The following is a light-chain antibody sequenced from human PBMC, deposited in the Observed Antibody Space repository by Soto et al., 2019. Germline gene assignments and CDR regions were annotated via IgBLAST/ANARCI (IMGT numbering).Light chain of an antibody. Sequence: DIQMTQSPSSLSASVGDRVTITCRASQSISNYLNWYQRKAGKAPKVLIYAASSLQRGVPSRFSGSGSGTDFTLIISSLQPEDFATYYCQQSYSPLWTFGQGTKVDIK. CDR1: QSISNY. CDR3: QQSYSPLWT. J-gene: IGKJ1*01. V-gene: IGKV1-39*01. CDR2: AAS.